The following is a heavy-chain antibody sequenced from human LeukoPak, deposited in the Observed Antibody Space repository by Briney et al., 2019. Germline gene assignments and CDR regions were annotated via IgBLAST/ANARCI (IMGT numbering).Heavy chain of an antibody. CDR1: GFTFSSYW. D-gene: IGHD6-19*01. V-gene: IGHV3-7*01. J-gene: IGHJ4*02. CDR3: ARVFSGWYKAFDY. CDR2: IKQDGSEK. Sequence: GGSLRLSRAASGFTFSSYWMSWVRQAPGKGLEWVANIKQDGSEKYYVDSVKGRFTISRDNAKNSLYLQMNSLRAEDTAVYYCARVFSGWYKAFDYWGQGTLVTVSS.